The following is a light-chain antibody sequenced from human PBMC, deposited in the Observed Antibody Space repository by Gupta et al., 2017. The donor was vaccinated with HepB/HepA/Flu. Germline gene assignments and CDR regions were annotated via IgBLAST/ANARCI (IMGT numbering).Light chain of an antibody. V-gene: IGLV2-18*02. CDR2: EVS. CDR3: SSYTSSSIFT. CDR1: SDDVGSYNR. Sequence: QSALTQPPAVSGSPGQSVTISCTGISDDVGSYNRVSWYQQSPGTVPKLRIFEVSNRPSGVPYRFSGSNSGNTAFLTISGLQAEDEADDYCSSYTSSSIFTFGGGTKLTVL. J-gene: IGLJ2*01.